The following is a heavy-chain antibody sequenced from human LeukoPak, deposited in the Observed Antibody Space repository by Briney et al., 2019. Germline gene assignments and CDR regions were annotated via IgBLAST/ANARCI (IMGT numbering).Heavy chain of an antibody. CDR3: ARDIDTAMTNDY. D-gene: IGHD5-18*01. V-gene: IGHV3-21*01. CDR1: GFTFSSYG. CDR2: ISSSSSYI. J-gene: IGHJ4*02. Sequence: GGSLRLSCAASGFTFSSYGMHWVRQAPGKGLEWVSSISSSSSYIYYADSVKGRFTISRDNAKNSLYLQMNSLRAEDTAVYYCARDIDTAMTNDYWGQGTLVTVSS.